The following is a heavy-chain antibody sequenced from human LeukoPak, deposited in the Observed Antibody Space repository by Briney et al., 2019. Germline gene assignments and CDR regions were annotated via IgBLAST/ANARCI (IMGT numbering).Heavy chain of an antibody. V-gene: IGHV4-4*09. CDR2: IYTSGST. CDR1: GGSISSYY. J-gene: IGHJ5*02. D-gene: IGHD3-9*01. CDR3: AKLSYDTYHRCFDP. Sequence: SETLSLTCTVSGGSISSYYWSWIRQPPGKGLEWIGYIYTSGSTNYNPSLKSRVTISVDTSKNQFSLKLSSVTAADTAVYYCAKLSYDTYHRCFDPWGQGTLVNVSS.